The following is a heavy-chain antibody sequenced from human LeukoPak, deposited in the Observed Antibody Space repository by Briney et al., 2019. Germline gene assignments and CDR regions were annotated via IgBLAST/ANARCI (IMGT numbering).Heavy chain of an antibody. D-gene: IGHD4-17*01. J-gene: IGHJ5*02. CDR1: GFTFSSSW. CDR3: ARDSNGDYGGAPFDP. Sequence: PGGSLRLSCTTSGFTFSSSWMSWVRQAPGRGLDWVASIRQDGSQKYYVDSVKGRFTISRDNAKNSLYLQMNSLRAEDTAVYYCARDSNGDYGGAPFDPWGQGTLVTVSS. CDR2: IRQDGSQK. V-gene: IGHV3-7*01.